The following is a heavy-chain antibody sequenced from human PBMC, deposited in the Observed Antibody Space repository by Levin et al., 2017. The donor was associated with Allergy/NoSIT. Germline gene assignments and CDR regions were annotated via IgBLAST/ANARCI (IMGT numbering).Heavy chain of an antibody. CDR1: GFTFSSYW. D-gene: IGHD1-14*01. V-gene: IGHV3-74*03. Sequence: GGSLRLSCAASGFTFSSYWMYWVRQAPGQGLVCVSRISSDGSSATYADSVKGRFSISRDNAKNTLFLQMNSLRADETAVYYCTSMRLNGRTWGQGTLVTVSS. J-gene: IGHJ5*02. CDR3: TSMRLNGRT. CDR2: ISSDGSSA.